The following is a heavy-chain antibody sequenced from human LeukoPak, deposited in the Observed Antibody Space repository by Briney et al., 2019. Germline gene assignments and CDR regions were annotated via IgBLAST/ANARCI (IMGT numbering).Heavy chain of an antibody. Sequence: PSETLSLTCTASGGSISGFYWGWIRQPPGKGLEWIGFIYYSGSANYNPSLKSRVTMSVDMSKNQFSLKLSSVTAADTAFYYCARDRDSSGWFDYWGQGALVTVSS. CDR1: GGSISGFY. D-gene: IGHD6-19*01. V-gene: IGHV4-59*01. CDR3: ARDRDSSGWFDY. J-gene: IGHJ4*02. CDR2: IYYSGSA.